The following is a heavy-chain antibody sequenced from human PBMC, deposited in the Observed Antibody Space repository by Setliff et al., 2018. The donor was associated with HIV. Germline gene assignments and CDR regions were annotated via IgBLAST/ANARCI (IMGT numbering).Heavy chain of an antibody. CDR2: MYSGGNT. V-gene: IGHV4-39*07. J-gene: IGHJ4*02. CDR1: GDSISSVSYS. D-gene: IGHD3-22*01. CDR3: ARDRTEFVDGGYYPYYFDS. Sequence: SETLSLTCTVSGDSISSVSYSWGWIRQPPGKGLEWIGYMYSGGNTYYKPSLKSRLTISVDTSKNQFSLKLRSVTAADTAVYYCARDRTEFVDGGYYPYYFDSWGQGTLVTVSS.